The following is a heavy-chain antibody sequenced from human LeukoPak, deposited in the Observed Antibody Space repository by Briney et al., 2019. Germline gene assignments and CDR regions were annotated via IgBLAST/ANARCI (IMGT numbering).Heavy chain of an antibody. J-gene: IGHJ5*02. CDR3: ATDAGGRNWFDP. Sequence: ASVKVSCKASGYTFTSYDINWVRQATGQGLEWMGWMNPNSGNTGYAQKFQGRVTMTRNTSISTAYMELSSLRSEDTAVYYCATDAGGRNWFDPWGQGTLVTVSS. CDR1: GYTFTSYD. V-gene: IGHV1-8*01. D-gene: IGHD2-15*01. CDR2: MNPNSGNT.